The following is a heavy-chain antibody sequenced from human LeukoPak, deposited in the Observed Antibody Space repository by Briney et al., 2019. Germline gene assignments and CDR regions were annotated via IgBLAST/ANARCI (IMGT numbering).Heavy chain of an antibody. J-gene: IGHJ3*02. V-gene: IGHV4-39*01. D-gene: IGHD3-22*01. Sequence: SETLSLTCTVSGGSISSSSSYWGWIRQPPGKGLEWIGHIFHSGRTSYNPSLMSRVTISVDTPKNQFSLKMNPVTAADTAVYFCARGPYSYDSSGAFDIWGQGTMVTVSS. CDR1: GGSISSSSSY. CDR3: ARGPYSYDSSGAFDI. CDR2: IFHSGRT.